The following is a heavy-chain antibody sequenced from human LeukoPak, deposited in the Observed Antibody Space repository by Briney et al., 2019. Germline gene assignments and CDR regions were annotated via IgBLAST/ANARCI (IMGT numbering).Heavy chain of an antibody. CDR2: ISYDGSNK. D-gene: IGHD1-26*01. J-gene: IGHJ4*02. CDR1: GFTFSSYA. V-gene: IGHV3-30-3*01. CDR3: ARADQWELLGPHDY. Sequence: HPGGSLRLSCAASGFTFSSYAMHWVRQAPGKGLEWVAVISYDGSNKYYADSVKGRFTISRDNSKNTLYLQMNSLRAEDTAVYYCARADQWELLGPHDYWGQGTLVTVSS.